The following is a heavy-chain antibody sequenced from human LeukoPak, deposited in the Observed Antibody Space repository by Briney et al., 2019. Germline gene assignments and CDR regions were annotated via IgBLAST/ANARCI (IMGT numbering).Heavy chain of an antibody. J-gene: IGHJ4*02. CDR3: ARVVGYYDSSGYSTGDY. V-gene: IGHV1-18*01. CDR1: GYTFTSYG. Sequence: GASVTVSCKASGYTFTSYGISWVRQAPGQGLEWMGWISAYNGNTNYAQKLQGRVTMTTDTSTSTAYMELRSLRSDDTAVYYCARVVGYYDSSGYSTGDYWGQGTLVTVSS. CDR2: ISAYNGNT. D-gene: IGHD3-22*01.